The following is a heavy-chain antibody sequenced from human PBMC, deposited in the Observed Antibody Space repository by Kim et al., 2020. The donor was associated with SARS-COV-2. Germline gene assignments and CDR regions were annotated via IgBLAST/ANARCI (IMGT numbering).Heavy chain of an antibody. Sequence: GGSLRLSCVGSGFIFSVHYMHCVRQAPGKGLEWVSRIQSDGTITGYADSVQGRFTISRDNAKNTLYLQMNRLRVEDTAVYYCVTSPLEVHDWGQGTLVTV. CDR1: GFIFSVHY. CDR2: IQSDGTIT. CDR3: VTSPLEVHD. J-gene: IGHJ4*02. V-gene: IGHV3-74*01.